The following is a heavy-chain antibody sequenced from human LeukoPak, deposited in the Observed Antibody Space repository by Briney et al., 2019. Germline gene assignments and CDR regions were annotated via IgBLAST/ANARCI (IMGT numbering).Heavy chain of an antibody. CDR2: ISSSSSYI. CDR1: GFTFSSYS. V-gene: IGHV3-21*01. D-gene: IGHD5-24*01. CDR3: ARRRDGYNSDDY. J-gene: IGHJ4*02. Sequence: GGSLRLSCAASGFTFSSYSMNWVRQAPGKGLEWVSSISSSSSYIYYADSVKGRFTIPRGNAKNSLYLQMNSLRAEDTAVYYCARRRDGYNSDDYWGQGTLVTVSS.